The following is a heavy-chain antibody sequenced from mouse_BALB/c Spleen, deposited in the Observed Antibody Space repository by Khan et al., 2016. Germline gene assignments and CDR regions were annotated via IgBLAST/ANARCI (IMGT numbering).Heavy chain of an antibody. CDR3: ARYGYYAIDY. Sequence: VQLKPSGPDLVKPSQSLSLTCTVTGYSITSGYSWHWIRQFPGNKLEWMGYMHSSGSTNYSPSLTSRISITRDTSNNQFFLQLSSVTTEDTATYFCARYGYYAIDYWGQGTSVTVSS. CDR2: MHSSGST. CDR1: GYSITSGYS. D-gene: IGHD1-1*02. V-gene: IGHV3-1*02. J-gene: IGHJ4*01.